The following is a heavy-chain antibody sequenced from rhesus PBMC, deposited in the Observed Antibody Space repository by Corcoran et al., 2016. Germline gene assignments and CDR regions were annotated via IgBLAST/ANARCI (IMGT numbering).Heavy chain of an antibody. Sequence: EVQLVESGGGLAKPGGSLRLSCAASGFTFSSYWMNWVRQTPGKGLDWISTINRGGGSTYDADSVQGRFTFSRDNSKNTLSLQMNSLRPKDTAVYYCAKEGVAAAAYYGLDSWGPGVVVTVSS. D-gene: IGHD6-31*01. J-gene: IGHJ6*01. V-gene: IGHV3S42*01. CDR3: AKEGVAAAAYYGLDS. CDR1: GFTFSSYW. CDR2: INRGGGST.